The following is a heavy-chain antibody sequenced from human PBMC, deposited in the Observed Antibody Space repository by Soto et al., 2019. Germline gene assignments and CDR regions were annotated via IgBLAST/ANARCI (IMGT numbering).Heavy chain of an antibody. CDR1: GYSFTTYW. Sequence: PGESLKISCKVSGYSFTTYWIGWVRQMPGKGLEWMGTIYPGDSDTRYSPSFQGQVTISADKSISTAYLQWSSLKASDTAMYYCARGRGSGSYNFDYWGQGTLVTVSS. J-gene: IGHJ4*02. CDR2: IYPGDSDT. V-gene: IGHV5-51*01. CDR3: ARGRGSGSYNFDY. D-gene: IGHD3-10*01.